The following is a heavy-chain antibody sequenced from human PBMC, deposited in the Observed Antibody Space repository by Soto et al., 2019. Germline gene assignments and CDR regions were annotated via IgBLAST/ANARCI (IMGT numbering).Heavy chain of an antibody. CDR3: ARDNWNSY. CDR2: IDNDGSAT. Sequence: WVSRIDNDGSATTYADSVKGRFTISRDNAKNTLFLQMNTLRVDDTAVYYCARDNWNSYWGQGTLVTVSS. J-gene: IGHJ4*02. V-gene: IGHV3-74*01. D-gene: IGHD1-1*01.